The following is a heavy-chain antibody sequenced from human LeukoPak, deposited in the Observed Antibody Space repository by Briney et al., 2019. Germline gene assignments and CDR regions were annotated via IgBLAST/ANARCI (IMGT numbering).Heavy chain of an antibody. CDR3: ARDLHRVVVRGVPHYYYYMDV. J-gene: IGHJ6*03. Sequence: ASVKVSCKASGYTFTSYDINWVRQATGQGLEWMGWMNPNSGNTGYAQKFQGRVTMTTDTSTSTAYMELRSLRSDDTAMYYCARDLHRVVVRGVPHYYYYMDVWGKGTTVTISS. D-gene: IGHD3-10*01. V-gene: IGHV1-8*01. CDR2: MNPNSGNT. CDR1: GYTFTSYD.